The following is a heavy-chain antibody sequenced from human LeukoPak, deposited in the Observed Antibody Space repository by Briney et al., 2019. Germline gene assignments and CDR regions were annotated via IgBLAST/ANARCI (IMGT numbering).Heavy chain of an antibody. CDR1: GFTFTSSA. Sequence: ASVKVSCKASGFTFTSSAVQWVRQARGQRLEWIGWIVVGSGNTNYAQKFQERATITRDMSTSTAYMELSSLRSEDTAVYYCAADLRGMGYFDYWGQGTLVTVSS. V-gene: IGHV1-58*01. CDR3: AADLRGMGYFDY. D-gene: IGHD3-16*01. CDR2: IVVGSGNT. J-gene: IGHJ4*02.